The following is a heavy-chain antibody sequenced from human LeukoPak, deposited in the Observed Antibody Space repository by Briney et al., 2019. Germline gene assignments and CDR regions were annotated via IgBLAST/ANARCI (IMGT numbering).Heavy chain of an antibody. Sequence: SGGSLRLSCAASGFTFSSYAMSWVRQAPGKGLEWVSAISGSGGSTYYADSVKGRFTISRDNSKNMLYLQMNSLRAEDTAVYYCAKDHLWFGELYYWGQGTLVTVSS. V-gene: IGHV3-23*01. CDR1: GFTFSSYA. CDR3: AKDHLWFGELYY. J-gene: IGHJ4*02. D-gene: IGHD3-10*01. CDR2: ISGSGGST.